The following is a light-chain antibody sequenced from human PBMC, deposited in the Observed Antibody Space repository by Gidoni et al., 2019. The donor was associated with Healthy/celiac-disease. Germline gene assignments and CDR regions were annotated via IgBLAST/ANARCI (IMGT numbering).Light chain of an antibody. CDR2: AAS. V-gene: IGKV1-39*01. CDR3: QQSYSTPRYT. CDR1: QSISSY. Sequence: IQMTQSPSSLSASVGDRVTITCRASQSISSYLNWHQQKPGKAPKLLIYAASSLQSGVPSRFSGSGSGTDVTLTISSLQPEDFATYYCQQSYSTPRYTFGQGTKLEIK. J-gene: IGKJ2*01.